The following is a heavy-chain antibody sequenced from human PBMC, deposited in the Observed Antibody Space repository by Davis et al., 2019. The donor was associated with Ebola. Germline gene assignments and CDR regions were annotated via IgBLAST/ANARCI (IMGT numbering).Heavy chain of an antibody. D-gene: IGHD2/OR15-2a*01. J-gene: IGHJ3*01. CDR2: INPSGGST. CDR3: ARDPEDTTFVNDGCDV. Sequence: AASVKVSCKASGYTFISYYMHWVRQAPGQGLEWMGIINPSGGSTTYAQKFQGRVTFTAEKSTSTAYMELSSLRSEDTAVYYCARDPEDTTFVNDGCDVWGQGTMVTASS. V-gene: IGHV1-46*01. CDR1: GYTFISYY.